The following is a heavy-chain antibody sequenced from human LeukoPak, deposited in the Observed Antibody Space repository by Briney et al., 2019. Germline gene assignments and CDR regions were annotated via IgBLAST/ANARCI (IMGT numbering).Heavy chain of an antibody. Sequence: SETLSLTCTVSGGSISSSNWIRQSPGKGLEWIGSVDYAGSMYYNPSLKSRVTISVDTSKNQFSLNLSSVAAADTAVYYCASGRYFDWLTSVKAFDYWGQGILVTVSS. CDR3: ASGRYFDWLTSVKAFDY. CDR2: VDYAGSM. J-gene: IGHJ4*02. D-gene: IGHD3-9*01. V-gene: IGHV4-39*01. CDR1: GGSISSSN.